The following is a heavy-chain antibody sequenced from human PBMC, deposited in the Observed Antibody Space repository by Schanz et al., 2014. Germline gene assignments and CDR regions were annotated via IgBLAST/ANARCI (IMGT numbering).Heavy chain of an antibody. V-gene: IGHV3-48*02. CDR3: ARGRARQLVHWFDP. J-gene: IGHJ5*02. CDR1: GFSFSDYS. D-gene: IGHD6-13*01. Sequence: EVQLVESGGGLVQSGGSLRLSCAASGFSFSDYSMNWVRQAPGKGLEWISYIKISGDVFYTDSVKGRFTISRDNAKSSLYLQMSSLRDEDTAVYYCARGRARQLVHWFDPWGQGTLVTVSS. CDR2: IKISGDV.